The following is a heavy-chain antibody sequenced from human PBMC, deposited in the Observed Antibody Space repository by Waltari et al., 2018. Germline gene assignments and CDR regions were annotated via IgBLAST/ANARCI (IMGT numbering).Heavy chain of an antibody. CDR1: GYTFTKYS. CDR2: IHGGNGNT. CDR3: AKTQYDFWSAYFDY. Sequence: QVYLVQSGAEVKKPGASVTVSCKASGYTFTKYSMHWVRQAPGQGLEWMGWIHGGNGNTKYSKKFQDRLTISKDTSATTVYMELSSLTSEDTAVYYCAKTQYDFWSAYFDYWGQGTLVTVSS. J-gene: IGHJ4*02. V-gene: IGHV1-3*01. D-gene: IGHD3-3*01.